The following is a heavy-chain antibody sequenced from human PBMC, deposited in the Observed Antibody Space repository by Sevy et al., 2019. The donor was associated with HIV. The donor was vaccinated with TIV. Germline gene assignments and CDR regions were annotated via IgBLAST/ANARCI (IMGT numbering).Heavy chain of an antibody. J-gene: IGHJ4*02. CDR3: VRGLQTHCDRTACPLDH. Sequence: GGSLRLSCAGYGFSFSDSDMHWVRHPTGKSLEWISSIGTLGDTFYADSVKGRFTISRDNAKSSLYLQMSNLRAGDPAVYYCVRGLQTHCDRTACPLDHWGQGTLVTVSS. CDR2: IGTLGDT. D-gene: IGHD2-21*01. CDR1: GFSFSDSD. V-gene: IGHV3-13*01.